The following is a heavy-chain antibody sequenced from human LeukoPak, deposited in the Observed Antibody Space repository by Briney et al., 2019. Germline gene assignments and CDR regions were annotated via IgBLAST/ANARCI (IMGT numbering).Heavy chain of an antibody. D-gene: IGHD6-19*01. CDR3: ASQDSSGWYYFDY. CDR1: GGSISNYY. J-gene: IGHJ4*02. Sequence: SETLSLTCTISGGSISNYYWSWIRQPPGKGLEWIGYIYYSGSTNYNPSLKSRVTISVDTSKNQFSLKLSSVTAADTAVYYCASQDSSGWYYFDYWGQGTLVTVSS. V-gene: IGHV4-59*08. CDR2: IYYSGST.